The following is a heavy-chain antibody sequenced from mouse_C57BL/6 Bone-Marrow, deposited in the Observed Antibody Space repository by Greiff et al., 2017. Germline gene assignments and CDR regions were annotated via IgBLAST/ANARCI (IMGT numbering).Heavy chain of an antibody. Sequence: QVQLKESGAELVKPGASVKMSCKASGYTFTTYPIEWMKQNHGKSLEWIGNFHPYNDDTKYNEKFKGKATLTEEKSSSTVYLELSRLTSDDSAVYYCARGGNYGGYYFDYWGQGTTLTVSS. D-gene: IGHD2-1*01. CDR2: FHPYNDDT. CDR3: ARGGNYGGYYFDY. J-gene: IGHJ2*01. CDR1: GYTFTTYP. V-gene: IGHV1-47*01.